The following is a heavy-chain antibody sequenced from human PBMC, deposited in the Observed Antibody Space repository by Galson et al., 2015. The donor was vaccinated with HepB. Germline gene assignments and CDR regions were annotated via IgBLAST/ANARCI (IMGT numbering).Heavy chain of an antibody. CDR3: ARDRHDSSGYYRDAFDI. V-gene: IGHV1-69*13. J-gene: IGHJ3*02. CDR1: GGTFSSYA. D-gene: IGHD3-22*01. CDR2: IIPIFGTA. Sequence: SVKVSCKASGGTFSSYAISWVRQAPGQGLELMGGIIPIFGTANYAQKFQGRVTITADESTSTAYMELSSLRSEDTAVYYCARDRHDSSGYYRDAFDIWGQGTMVTVSS.